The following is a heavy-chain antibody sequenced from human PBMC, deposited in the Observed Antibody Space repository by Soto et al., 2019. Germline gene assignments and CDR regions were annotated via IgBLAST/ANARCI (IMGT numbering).Heavy chain of an antibody. D-gene: IGHD5-12*01. CDR2: IYWDDDK. CDR1: GFSLSSTRMA. V-gene: IGHV2-5*02. Sequence: QITLKESGPTLVKPTQPLTLTCTFSGFSLSSTRMAVGWIRQPPGKALEWLALIYWDDDKRYSPFLKSRLTNTKATSKNQVVLTMSNMDPVDTARYYCAHIVVADLGYYFDYWGQGTLVTVSS. CDR3: AHIVVADLGYYFDY. J-gene: IGHJ4*02.